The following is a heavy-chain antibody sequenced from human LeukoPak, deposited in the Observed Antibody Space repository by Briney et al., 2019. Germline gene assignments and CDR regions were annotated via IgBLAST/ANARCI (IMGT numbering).Heavy chain of an antibody. CDR1: GVSISSYY. CDR2: IYYSGST. Sequence: PSETLSLTCTVSGVSISSYYWSWIRQPPGKGLEGIGYIYYSGSTNYNPSLKSRVTMSVDTSQNQFSLMLSSVTAADTAFYYCARADLTLSCGRDCFANYFDYWGRGALVTVSS. V-gene: IGHV4-59*01. CDR3: ARADLTLSCGRDCFANYFDY. D-gene: IGHD2-21*02. J-gene: IGHJ4*02.